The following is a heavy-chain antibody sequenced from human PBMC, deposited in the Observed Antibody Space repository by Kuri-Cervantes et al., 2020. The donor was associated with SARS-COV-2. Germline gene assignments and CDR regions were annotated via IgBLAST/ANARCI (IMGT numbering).Heavy chain of an antibody. CDR3: AGLTFYSLVPQ. J-gene: IGHJ4*02. Sequence: GGSLRLSCAASGFAFDDYAMHWVRQAPGKGLEWVSGISWNSGSIGYADSVKGRFTISRDNSKNTLYLQMNSLRAEDTAVYYCAGLTFYSLVPQWGQGTLVTVSS. V-gene: IGHV3-9*01. CDR1: GFAFDDYA. CDR2: ISWNSGSI. D-gene: IGHD6-13*01.